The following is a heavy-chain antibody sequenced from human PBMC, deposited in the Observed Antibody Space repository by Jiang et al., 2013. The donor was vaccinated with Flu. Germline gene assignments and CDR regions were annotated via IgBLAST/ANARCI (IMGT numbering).Heavy chain of an antibody. CDR3: PPNGLYYYGMDV. D-gene: IGHD3-16*01. CDR1: GFTFRSYA. V-gene: IGHV3-23*01. CDR2: ISDGGGST. Sequence: GSLRLSCVASGFTFRSYAMTWVRQAPGKGLEWVSVISDGGGSTYYADSVKGRFTISRDNSKNTLYLQMNNLRAEDTAVYYCPPNGLYYYGMDVWGQGTTVTVSS. J-gene: IGHJ6*02.